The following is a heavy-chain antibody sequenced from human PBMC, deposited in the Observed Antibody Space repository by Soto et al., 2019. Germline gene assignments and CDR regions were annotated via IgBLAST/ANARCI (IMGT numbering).Heavy chain of an antibody. CDR1: GFTFNSYA. V-gene: IGHV3-23*01. Sequence: GGSLRLSCAASGFTFNSYAMGWVRQAPGKGLEWVSAIISSGSDTYYADSVKGRFTISRDNSKNTLYLQMNSLRAEDTAVYYCAKLGSSSWSPHYYFDYWGQGTLVTVSS. D-gene: IGHD2-2*01. J-gene: IGHJ4*02. CDR3: AKLGSSSWSPHYYFDY. CDR2: IISSGSDT.